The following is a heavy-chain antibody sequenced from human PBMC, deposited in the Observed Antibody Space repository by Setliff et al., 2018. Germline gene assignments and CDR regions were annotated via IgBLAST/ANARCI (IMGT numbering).Heavy chain of an antibody. CDR2: ISYSGTP. Sequence: PSETLSLTCTVSDDSFTSSRYYWDWIRQAPGSGLEWIGSISYSGTPYYNASVESRVTISIDTSRNQFSLELRSVTVADTATYYCVRPGGTTVVARHFDYWGSGILVTVSS. D-gene: IGHD2-15*01. CDR3: VRPGGTTVVARHFDY. J-gene: IGHJ4*01. CDR1: DDSFTSSRYY. V-gene: IGHV4-39*01.